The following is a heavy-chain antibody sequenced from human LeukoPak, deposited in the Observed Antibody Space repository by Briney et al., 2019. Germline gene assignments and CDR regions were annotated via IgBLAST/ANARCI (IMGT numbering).Heavy chain of an antibody. CDR2: TGSTGVST. Sequence: GGSLRLSCAASGFTFSSYAMNWVRQAPGKGLEWVSGTGSTGVSTFYADSVKGRFTVSRDNSKNTLSLQMNSLRAEDTAVYYCAKVRPRAAPGGGFDIWGQGTMVTVSS. J-gene: IGHJ3*02. D-gene: IGHD6-13*01. V-gene: IGHV3-23*01. CDR1: GFTFSSYA. CDR3: AKVRPRAAPGGGFDI.